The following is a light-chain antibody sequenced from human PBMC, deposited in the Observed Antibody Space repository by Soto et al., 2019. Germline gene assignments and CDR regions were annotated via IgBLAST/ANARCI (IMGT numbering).Light chain of an antibody. J-gene: IGKJ2*01. V-gene: IGKV3-20*01. CDR2: GAS. CDR1: QSVSSGY. CDR3: QQYNSLYT. Sequence: EIVLTQSPGTLSLSPGERATLSCRASQSVSSGYLAWYQLKPGQAPRLLIYGASSRATGIPDRFSGSGSGTDFSLTISSLQPDDFATYYCQQYNSLYTFGQGTKLEIK.